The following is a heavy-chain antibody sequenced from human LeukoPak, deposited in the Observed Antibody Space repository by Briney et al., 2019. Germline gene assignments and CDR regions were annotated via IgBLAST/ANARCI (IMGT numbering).Heavy chain of an antibody. J-gene: IGHJ4*02. V-gene: IGHV1-69*04. CDR2: IIPILGIA. CDR3: ARGAYSSLDGVDY. CDR1: GGTFSSYA. D-gene: IGHD6-6*01. Sequence: SVKVSCKASGGTFSSYAISWVRQAPGQGLEWMGRIIPILGIANYAQKFQGRVTITADKSTSTAYMELSSLRSEDTAVYYCARGAYSSLDGVDYWGQGTLVTVSS.